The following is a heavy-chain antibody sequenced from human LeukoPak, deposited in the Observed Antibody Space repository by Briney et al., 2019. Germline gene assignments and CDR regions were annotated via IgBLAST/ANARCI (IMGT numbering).Heavy chain of an antibody. CDR3: ARASITYYYYYYMGV. Sequence: PSETLSLTCTVSGGSITNYYWTWIRQPPGKGLEWIGYIHYSGSTNYNPSLKSRVTISVDTSKNQFSLKLSSVTATDTAVYYCARASITYYYYYYMGVWGKRTTVTVSS. J-gene: IGHJ6*03. CDR1: GGSITNYY. D-gene: IGHD1-14*01. V-gene: IGHV4-59*01. CDR2: IHYSGST.